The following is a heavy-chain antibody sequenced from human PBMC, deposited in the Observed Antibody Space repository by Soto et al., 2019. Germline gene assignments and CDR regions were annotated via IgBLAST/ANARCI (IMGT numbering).Heavy chain of an antibody. J-gene: IGHJ4*02. CDR3: ARGSRRTFDY. CDR2: ISSGGSFI. V-gene: IGHV3-21*01. D-gene: IGHD1-26*01. CDR1: GFTFSDFT. Sequence: EVQLVESGGGLVKPGGSLRLSCAASGFTFSDFTMNWVRQAPGKGLQWVSSISSGGSFISYADSERGRFTISRDNAKNSLYLQVDSLRAEDTAVFFCARGSRRTFDYWGQGTRVTVSS.